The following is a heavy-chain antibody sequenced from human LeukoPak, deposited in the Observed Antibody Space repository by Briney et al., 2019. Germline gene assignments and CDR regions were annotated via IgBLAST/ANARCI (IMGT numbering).Heavy chain of an antibody. Sequence: GGSLRLSCAASGFTFSSYAMSWVRQAPGKGLEWVSAISGSGGTTYYADSVKGRFTISRDNPKNTLYLQMNSLRDEDTAVYYCARGLWFGELLPLGFDYWGQGTLVTVSS. V-gene: IGHV3-23*01. CDR1: GFTFSSYA. CDR2: ISGSGGTT. CDR3: ARGLWFGELLPLGFDY. D-gene: IGHD3-10*01. J-gene: IGHJ4*02.